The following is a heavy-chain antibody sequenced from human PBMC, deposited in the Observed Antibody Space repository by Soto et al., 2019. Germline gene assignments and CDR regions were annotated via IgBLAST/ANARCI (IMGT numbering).Heavy chain of an antibody. CDR3: ARLGWHGYKSSYYFDY. CDR2: IIPICGTA. V-gene: IGHV1-69*01. J-gene: IGHJ4*02. CDR1: GGTFSSYA. Sequence: QVQLVQSGAEVKKPGSSVKVSCKASGGTFSSYAISWVRQAPGQGLEWMGGIIPICGTANYAQKFQGRVTITADESTSTAYMELSSLRSEDTAVYYCARLGWHGYKSSYYFDYWGQGTLVTVSS. D-gene: IGHD5-12*01.